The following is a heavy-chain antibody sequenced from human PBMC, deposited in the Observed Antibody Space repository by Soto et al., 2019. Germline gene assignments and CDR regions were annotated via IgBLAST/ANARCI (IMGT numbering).Heavy chain of an antibody. D-gene: IGHD6-6*01. J-gene: IGHJ6*02. CDR1: GSTFSIYP. CDR3: AREGIAASPPLGGPYYYYGMDV. CDR2: ISYDGSNK. V-gene: IGHV3-30-3*01. Sequence: WGALVIMSASTGSTFSIYPMDSVRQAPGKGLDLAPVISYDGSNKYYADSVKGRFTISRDNSKDTLYLQMNSLRAGDTAVYYCAREGIAASPPLGGPYYYYGMDVWGQGTTVTVSS.